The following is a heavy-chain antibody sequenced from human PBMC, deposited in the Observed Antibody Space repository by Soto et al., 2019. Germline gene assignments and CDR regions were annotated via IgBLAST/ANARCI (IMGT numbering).Heavy chain of an antibody. J-gene: IGHJ6*01. CDR1: GFTFSNYA. CDR3: ATDRRSGGDYGRDI. CDR2: IWSNGAST. Sequence: EVQLLESGGGLVQPGGSLRLSCAASGFTFSNYAMSWVRQAPGEGLEWVSGIWSNGASTDYADAGKGRITISRDNSKNTFWLQTDSMRADDTAVYYCATDRRSGGDYGRDIWGHGTTVTVS. V-gene: IGHV3-23*01. D-gene: IGHD3-16*01.